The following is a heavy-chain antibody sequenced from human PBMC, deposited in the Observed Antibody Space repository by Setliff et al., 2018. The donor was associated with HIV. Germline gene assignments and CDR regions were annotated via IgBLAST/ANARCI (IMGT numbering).Heavy chain of an antibody. CDR2: MNPNSGNT. D-gene: IGHD3-10*01. CDR1: GYTFTSYN. CDR3: ARVRLSMVWGPFDAFDI. V-gene: IGHV1-8*03. J-gene: IGHJ3*02. Sequence: ASVKVSCKASGYTFTSYNINWVRQATGQGLEWVQQATGQGLEWMGWMNPNSGNTDYAQKFQGRVTITRNTSISTAYMELSSLRSEDTAVYYCARVRLSMVWGPFDAFDIWGQGTMVTV.